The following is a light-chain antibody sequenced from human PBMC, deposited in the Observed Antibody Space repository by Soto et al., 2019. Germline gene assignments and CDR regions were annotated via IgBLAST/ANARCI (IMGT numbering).Light chain of an antibody. Sequence: QPVLTQSPSASASLGASVKLTCTLSSGHSNYPIAWHQQQPEKGPRYLMKVNSDGTHRKGDGIPDRFSGSNSGAERYLTISSLQSEDEADYFCQTWDTGIRVLFGGGTKVTV. V-gene: IGLV4-69*01. J-gene: IGLJ2*01. CDR2: VNSDGTH. CDR1: SGHSNYP. CDR3: QTWDTGIRVL.